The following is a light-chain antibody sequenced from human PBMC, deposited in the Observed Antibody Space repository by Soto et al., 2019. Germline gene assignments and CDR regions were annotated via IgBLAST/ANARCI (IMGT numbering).Light chain of an antibody. CDR3: QQHNGYSERM. Sequence: IQLTQSPSTLSASGGDRVTITCRASQGIXSWLVWVQPQPGKTTKLLIXTEPSLGSGVLSRFSGSGSGREFTLTISSLQPDHFATYYCQQHNGYSERMFGQGTKVDIK. V-gene: IGKV1-5*03. CDR2: TEP. J-gene: IGKJ1*01. CDR1: QGIXSW.